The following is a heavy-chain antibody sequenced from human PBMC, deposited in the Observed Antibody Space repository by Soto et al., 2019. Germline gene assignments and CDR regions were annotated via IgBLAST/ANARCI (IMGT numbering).Heavy chain of an antibody. V-gene: IGHV3-33*01. J-gene: IGHJ4*02. CDR3: AGGCSGYDYEGRPRPFDH. CDR2: IWYDGGKK. CDR1: GFTFSNYG. D-gene: IGHD5-12*01. Sequence: QVHLVESGGGVVQPGRSLRLSCAASGFTFSNYGMHWVRQAPGKGLEWVSIIWYDGGKKYYGDSVKGRFTISRDNFKNTLFLQMSRLTVDDTAVYYGAGGCSGYDYEGRPRPFDHWGQGTLVTVSS.